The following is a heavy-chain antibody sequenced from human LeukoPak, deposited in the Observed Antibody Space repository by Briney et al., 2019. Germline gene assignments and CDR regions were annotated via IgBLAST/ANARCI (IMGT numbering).Heavy chain of an antibody. Sequence: SVKVSCKASGGTFSSYAISWVRQAPGQGLEWMGGIIPIFGTANYAQKFQGRVTITTDESTSTAYMELSSLRSEDTAVYYCARGPIAAAGIMGDNWFDPWGQGTLVTVSS. J-gene: IGHJ5*02. CDR3: ARGPIAAAGIMGDNWFDP. CDR1: GGTFSSYA. CDR2: IIPIFGTA. V-gene: IGHV1-69*05. D-gene: IGHD6-13*01.